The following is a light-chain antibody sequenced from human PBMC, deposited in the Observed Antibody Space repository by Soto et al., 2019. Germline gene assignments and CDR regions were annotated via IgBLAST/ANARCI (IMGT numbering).Light chain of an antibody. CDR2: GNT. J-gene: IGLJ1*01. CDR1: SSNIGAGYD. CDR3: QSYDSSLTALYV. V-gene: IGLV1-40*01. Sequence: QSVLTQPPSVSGAPGQRVTISCTGSSSNIGAGYDVQWYQQLPGTAPKLLMYGNTNRPSGVPDRFSGSKSGTSASLAITGLQAEDEDDYYCQSYDSSLTALYVFGTGTKLTVL.